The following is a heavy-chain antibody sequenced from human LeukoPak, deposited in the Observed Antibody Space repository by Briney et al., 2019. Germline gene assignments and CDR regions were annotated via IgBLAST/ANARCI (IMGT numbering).Heavy chain of an antibody. J-gene: IGHJ4*02. CDR1: GGTFSSYT. CDR2: IIPILGIA. CDR3: ARSEMSRAARRYYFDY. D-gene: IGHD6-6*01. Sequence: SVKVSCKASGGTFSSYTISWVRQAPGQGLEWMGRIIPILGIANYAQKFQGRVTITADKSTSTAYMELSSLRAEDTAVYYCARSEMSRAARRYYFDYWGQGTLVSVSS. V-gene: IGHV1-69*02.